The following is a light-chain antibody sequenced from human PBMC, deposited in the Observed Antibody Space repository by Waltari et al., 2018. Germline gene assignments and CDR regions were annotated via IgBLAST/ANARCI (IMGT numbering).Light chain of an antibody. CDR2: AAS. CDR1: LGIRSY. J-gene: IGKJ4*01. CDR3: QQLSGFPLT. V-gene: IGKV1-9*01. Sequence: IQLTQSPSSLSASLGDSVTITCRASLGIRSYLAWYQQKPGKAPKLLIYAASTLQSGVPSRFSGSGSGTDFTLTINSLQPEDSATYYCQQLSGFPLTFGGGTKVEIK.